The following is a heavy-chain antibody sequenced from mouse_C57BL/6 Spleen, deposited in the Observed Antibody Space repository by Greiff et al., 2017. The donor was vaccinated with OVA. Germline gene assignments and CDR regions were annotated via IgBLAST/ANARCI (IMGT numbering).Heavy chain of an antibody. CDR2: INPSTGGT. CDR1: GYSFTGYY. J-gene: IGHJ3*01. Sequence: EVQLQQSGPELVKPGASVKISCKASGYSFTGYYMNWVKQSPEKSLEWIGEINPSTGGTTYNQKFKAKATLTVDKSSSTAYMQLKSLTSADSAVYYCAKSSFAWFAYWGQGTLVTVSA. D-gene: IGHD1-1*01. V-gene: IGHV1-42*01. CDR3: AKSSFAWFAY.